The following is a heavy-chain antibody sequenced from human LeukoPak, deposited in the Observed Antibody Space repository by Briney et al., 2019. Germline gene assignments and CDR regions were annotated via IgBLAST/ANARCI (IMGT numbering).Heavy chain of an antibody. Sequence: GGSLRLSCSASGFTFSSHAMHWVRQAPRKGLEYVSAISSNGGSTYYADSVKGRFTISRDNSKNTLYLQMSSLRAEDTAVYYCVKSPETYYYDSSGYPGGDWFDPWGQGTLVTVSS. J-gene: IGHJ5*02. D-gene: IGHD3-22*01. CDR2: ISSNGGST. CDR1: GFTFSSHA. CDR3: VKSPETYYYDSSGYPGGDWFDP. V-gene: IGHV3-64D*06.